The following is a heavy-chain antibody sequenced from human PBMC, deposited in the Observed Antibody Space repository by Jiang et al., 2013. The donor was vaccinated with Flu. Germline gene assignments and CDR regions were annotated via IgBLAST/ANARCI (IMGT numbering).Heavy chain of an antibody. V-gene: IGHV1-69*15. CDR2: IMPLFRVA. CDR3: ARDVAHGDNWGATGFVNFHGMDV. D-gene: IGHD1-1*01. J-gene: IGHJ6*02. CDR1: GGTFSNNA. Sequence: SGAEVKKPGSSVRVSCEASGGTFSNNAISWVRQAPGQGLEWVGRIMPLFRVAHYGEKFEGRVTITADEATTTSYLDLRSLTSEDTAVYYCARDVAHGDNWGATGFVNFHGMDVWGQGTTVIVSS.